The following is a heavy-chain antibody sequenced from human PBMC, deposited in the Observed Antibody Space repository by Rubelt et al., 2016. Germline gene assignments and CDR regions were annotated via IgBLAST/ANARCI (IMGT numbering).Heavy chain of an antibody. V-gene: IGHV3-23*04. J-gene: IGHJ5*02. CDR3: GGYGDYVRWFDP. D-gene: IGHD4-17*01. CDR2: ISGSGGST. CDR1: GFTFSSYA. Sequence: VQLVESGGGVVQPGRSLRLSCAASGFTFSSYAMSWVRQAPGKGLEWVSAISGSGGSTLFADSVEGPFTISRDNSKNTLYLQMNSLRAEDTAVYYCGGYGDYVRWFDPWGQGTLVTVSS.